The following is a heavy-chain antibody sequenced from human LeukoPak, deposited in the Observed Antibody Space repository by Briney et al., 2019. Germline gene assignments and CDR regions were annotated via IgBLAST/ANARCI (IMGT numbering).Heavy chain of an antibody. D-gene: IGHD3-22*01. CDR1: GGSISGYS. J-gene: IGHJ3*02. V-gene: IGHV4-59*08. CDR3: ARGPYSYDSSGAFDI. Sequence: SETLSLTCTVSGGSISGYSWSWIRQSPGGELEWIGYIYYSGDTAYNPSLRSRVTMSVDTSKNQLSLQLSSVTAADTAVYFCARGPYSYDSSGAFDIWGQGTMVTVSS. CDR2: IYYSGDT.